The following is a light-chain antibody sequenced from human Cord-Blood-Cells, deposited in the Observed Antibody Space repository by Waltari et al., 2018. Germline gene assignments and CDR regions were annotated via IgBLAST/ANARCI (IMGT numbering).Light chain of an antibody. CDR2: AAS. J-gene: IGKJ1*01. V-gene: IGKV1-39*01. CDR1: QCISSY. Sequence: DIQMTQSPSSLSASVGDRVTITCRASQCISSYVNWYQQKPGKAPKLLIYAASSLQSGVPSRFSGSESGTDFTLTISRLQPEEFATYNCQQSYSTPRTFGQGTKVEIK. CDR3: QQSYSTPRT.